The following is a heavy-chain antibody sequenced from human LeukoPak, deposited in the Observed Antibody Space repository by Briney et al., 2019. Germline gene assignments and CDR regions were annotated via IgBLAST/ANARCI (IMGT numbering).Heavy chain of an antibody. CDR1: GGSISSYY. V-gene: IGHV4-59*08. CDR3: ATLQDATSGSYRDY. Sequence: SETLSLTCTVSGGSISSYYWSWIRQPPGKGLEWIGYIYYSGSTNYNPSLKSRVTISVDTSKNQFSLKLSSVTAADTAVYYCATLQDATSGSYRDYWGQGTLVTVSS. CDR2: IYYSGST. D-gene: IGHD1-26*01. J-gene: IGHJ4*02.